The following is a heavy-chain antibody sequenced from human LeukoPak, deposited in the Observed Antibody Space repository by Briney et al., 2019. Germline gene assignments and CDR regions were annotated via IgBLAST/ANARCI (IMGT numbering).Heavy chain of an antibody. V-gene: IGHV1-2*02. D-gene: IGHD2-15*01. CDR2: INPNSGGT. CDR3: ARYVVVAATNNWFDP. J-gene: IGHJ5*02. Sequence: GASVKVSCKASGYTFTGYYMHWVRQAPGQGLEWMGWINPNSGGTNYAQKFQGRVTMTRDTSISTACMELSRLRSDDTAVYYCARYVVVAATNNWFDPWGQGTLVTVSS. CDR1: GYTFTGYY.